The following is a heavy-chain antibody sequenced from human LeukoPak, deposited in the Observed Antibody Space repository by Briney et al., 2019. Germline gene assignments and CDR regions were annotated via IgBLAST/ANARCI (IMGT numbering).Heavy chain of an antibody. D-gene: IGHD3-10*01. Sequence: PGRSLRLSCTASGFTFANYAMNLVRQAPGKGLEWVAVISYLGTNTLYADSVKARFSISRDNSKNTLSLQMNSLRVEDTAVYYCARALARGTVVSGSEGFDPWGQGTLVTVSS. CDR1: GFTFANYA. CDR2: ISYLGTNT. V-gene: IGHV3-30*04. CDR3: ARALARGTVVSGSEGFDP. J-gene: IGHJ5*02.